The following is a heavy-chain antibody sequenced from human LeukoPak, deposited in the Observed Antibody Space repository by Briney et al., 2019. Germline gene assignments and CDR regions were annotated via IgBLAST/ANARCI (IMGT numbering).Heavy chain of an antibody. CDR1: GFTFSSYG. D-gene: IGHD3-10*01. V-gene: IGHV3-30*02. CDR3: AKDLFPMVRGVIT. CDR2: IRYDGSNK. Sequence: GGSLRLSCAASGFTFSSYGMHWVRQAPGKGLEWVAFIRYDGSNKYYADSVKGRFTISRDNAKNSLYLQMNSLRAEDTALYYCAKDLFPMVRGVITWGQGTLVTVSS. J-gene: IGHJ5*02.